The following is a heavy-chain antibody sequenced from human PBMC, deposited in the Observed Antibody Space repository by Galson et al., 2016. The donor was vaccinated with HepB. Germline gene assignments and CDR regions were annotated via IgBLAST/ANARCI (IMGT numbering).Heavy chain of an antibody. V-gene: IGHV3-30*04. CDR3: ARGEKRWLQYFPLIANRMYQHSFDI. J-gene: IGHJ3*02. Sequence: SLRLSCAASGFTFSSYAMHWVRQAPGKGLEWVAVISYDGSNKYYADSVKGRFTISRDNSKNTLYLQMNSLRSEDTAVYYCARGEKRWLQYFPLIANRMYQHSFDIWGQGTMVTVSS. CDR2: ISYDGSNK. D-gene: IGHD5-24*01. CDR1: GFTFSSYA.